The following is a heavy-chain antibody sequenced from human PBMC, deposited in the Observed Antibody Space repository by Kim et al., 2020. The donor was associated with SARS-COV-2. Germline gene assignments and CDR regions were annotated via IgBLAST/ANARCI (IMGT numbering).Heavy chain of an antibody. V-gene: IGHV1-3*01. J-gene: IGHJ4*02. Sequence: NGNTKYSQKFQGRVTITRDTAASTAYMELSSLRSEDTAVYYCATNRGFDYWGQGTLVTVSS. CDR3: ATNRGFDY. CDR2: NGNT.